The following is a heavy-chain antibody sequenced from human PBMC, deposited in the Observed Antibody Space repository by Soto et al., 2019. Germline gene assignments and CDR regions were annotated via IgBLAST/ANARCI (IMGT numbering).Heavy chain of an antibody. Sequence: QVQLVQSGAEVKKPGSSVKVSCKASGGTFSSYAISWVRQAPGQGLEWMGGIIPIFGTANYAQKFQGRVTITADXXTXTXXMELGSLRSEDMAVYYCARDHVTAMDQYYYCGMDVWGQGTTVTVSS. CDR1: GGTFSSYA. CDR3: ARDHVTAMDQYYYCGMDV. CDR2: IIPIFGTA. D-gene: IGHD5-18*01. V-gene: IGHV1-69*12. J-gene: IGHJ6*02.